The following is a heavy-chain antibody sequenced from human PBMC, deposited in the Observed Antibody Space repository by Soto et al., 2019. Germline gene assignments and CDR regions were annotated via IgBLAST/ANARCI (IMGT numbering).Heavy chain of an antibody. J-gene: IGHJ4*01. CDR3: AKDGIQTVTFDY. CDR2: VSGNGDVT. V-gene: IGHV3-23*01. D-gene: IGHD4-17*01. Sequence: EVQLSESGGGLAQPGGSLRLSCEGSGFTFSDFAISWVRQAPGKGLEWVSVVSGNGDVTRYADSVKGRFATSRDNSNNTMFLQMNSLTAEDTAIYYCAKDGIQTVTFDYWGSGTLVTVSS. CDR1: GFTFSDFA.